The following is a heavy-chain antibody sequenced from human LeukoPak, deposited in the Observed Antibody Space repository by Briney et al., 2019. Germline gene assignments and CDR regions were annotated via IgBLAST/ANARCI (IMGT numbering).Heavy chain of an antibody. D-gene: IGHD5-18*01. CDR3: AGSAYNYGYVYFDH. V-gene: IGHV1-2*02. CDR1: GYTFTGCF. J-gene: IGHJ4*02. Sequence: ASVKVSCKASGYTFTGCFIHYVRQAPGQGLEWMGWIDPNSDNIRYSETFKDRVTMTRDTSTNTAYMELRWLRSDDTAVYYCAGSAYNYGYVYFDHWGQGTLVIVSS. CDR2: IDPNSDNI.